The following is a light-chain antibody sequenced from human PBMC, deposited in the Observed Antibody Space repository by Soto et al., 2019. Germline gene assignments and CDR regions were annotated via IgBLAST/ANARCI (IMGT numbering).Light chain of an antibody. CDR3: MQALQTPRT. J-gene: IGKJ4*01. Sequence: DMVMTQSPLSLPVTPGEPSSISFRSSQSLLHSNGYNDLDWYLQKSGQSPQLLIYLGSNRSSGVPDRFSGSGSGTDFTLKISRVEAEDVGVYYCMQALQTPRTFGGGTKVDI. CDR2: LGS. CDR1: QSLLHSNGYND. V-gene: IGKV2-28*01.